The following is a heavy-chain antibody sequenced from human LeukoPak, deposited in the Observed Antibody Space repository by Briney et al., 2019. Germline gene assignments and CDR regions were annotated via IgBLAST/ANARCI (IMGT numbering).Heavy chain of an antibody. Sequence: SETLSLTCTVSGGSISSYYWSWIRQPPGKGLEWIGHIYYRGNTNYNPSLKSRVTISVDTSKNQFSLRLSSVTAADTAVYYCARHLAPSSGYLTLDSWGQGTLVTVSS. CDR1: GGSISSYY. CDR3: ARHLAPSSGYLTLDS. CDR2: IYYRGNT. V-gene: IGHV4-59*08. J-gene: IGHJ4*02. D-gene: IGHD3-22*01.